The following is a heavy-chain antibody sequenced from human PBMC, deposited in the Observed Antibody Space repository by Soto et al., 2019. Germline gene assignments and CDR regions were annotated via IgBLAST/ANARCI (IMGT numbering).Heavy chain of an antibody. CDR3: AKDLGIVVVITGGYFDY. V-gene: IGHV3-30*18. J-gene: IGHJ4*02. Sequence: VQLLESGGGLVQPGGSLRLSCAASGFTFSSYAMSWVRQAPGKGLEWVAVISYDGSNKYYADSVKGRFTISRDNSKNTLYLQMNSLRAEDTAVYYCAKDLGIVVVITGGYFDYWGQGTLVTVSS. CDR2: ISYDGSNK. D-gene: IGHD3-22*01. CDR1: GFTFSSYA.